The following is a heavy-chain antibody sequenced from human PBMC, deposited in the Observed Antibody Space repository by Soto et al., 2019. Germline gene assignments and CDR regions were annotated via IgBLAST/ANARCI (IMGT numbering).Heavy chain of an antibody. Sequence: PGRSLRLSCAAFELNVSSSYMSWISQAPGKGLEWVSVIYSGGSTYYADSVKGRFTISRDNSKNTLYLQMNSLRAEDTAVYYCARDRVESGYPEYFQHWGQGTLVTSPQ. J-gene: IGHJ1*01. D-gene: IGHD3-22*01. CDR1: ELNVSSSY. V-gene: IGHV3-53*01. CDR3: ARDRVESGYPEYFQH. CDR2: IYSGGST.